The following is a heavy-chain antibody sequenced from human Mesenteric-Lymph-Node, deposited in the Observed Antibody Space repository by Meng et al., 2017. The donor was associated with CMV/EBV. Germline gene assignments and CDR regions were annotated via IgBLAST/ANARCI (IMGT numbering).Heavy chain of an antibody. CDR2: ISANGAGT. J-gene: IGHJ4*02. CDR3: AKGRTQYSSSSGDH. CDR1: GFTLSNYA. V-gene: IGHV3-23*01. D-gene: IGHD6-6*01. Sequence: GESLKISCAASGFTLSNYAMSWVRQAPGKGLEWVSAISANGAGTYYADSVKGRFTISRDSSKNTLFLQMNSLSAEDTALYFCAKGRTQYSSSSGDHWGQGTLVTVSS.